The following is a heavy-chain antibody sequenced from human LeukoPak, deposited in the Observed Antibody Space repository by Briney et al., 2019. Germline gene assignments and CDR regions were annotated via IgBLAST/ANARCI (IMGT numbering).Heavy chain of an antibody. V-gene: IGHV3-21*01. CDR3: ARESGSGFYMDV. D-gene: IGHD5-12*01. CDR2: ISSSSSYI. J-gene: IGHJ6*03. CDR1: GFTFSSYS. Sequence: GGSLRLSCAASGFTFSSYSMNWVRQAPGKGLEWVSSISSSSSYIYYADSVKGRFTVSRDNAKNSLYLQMNSLRAEDTAVYYCARESGSGFYMDVWGKGTTVTVSS.